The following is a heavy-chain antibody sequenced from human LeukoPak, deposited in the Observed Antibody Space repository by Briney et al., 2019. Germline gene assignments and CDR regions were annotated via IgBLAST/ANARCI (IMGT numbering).Heavy chain of an antibody. Sequence: GGSLRLTCAASGFDFSTYSMHWVRRAPGRGLEWLSYIDSSSSTIYYADSVKGRFTISRDNAKNSLYLQMNSLRAEDTAVFYCARGGARSSSYYYYGMDVWGLGTTVTVSS. CDR3: ARGGARSSSYYYYGMDV. D-gene: IGHD6-13*01. J-gene: IGHJ6*02. CDR2: IDSSSSTI. V-gene: IGHV3-48*01. CDR1: GFDFSTYS.